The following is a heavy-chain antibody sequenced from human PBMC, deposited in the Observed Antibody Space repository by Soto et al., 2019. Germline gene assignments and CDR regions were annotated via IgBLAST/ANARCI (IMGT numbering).Heavy chain of an antibody. CDR1: GGTFSSYA. CDR2: IIPIFGTA. D-gene: IGHD3-3*01. CDR3: ARLEPSARVTAYYFDY. J-gene: IGHJ4*02. Sequence: SVKVSCKASGGTFSSYAISWVRQAPGQGLEWMGGIIPIFGTANYAQKFQGRVTITADESTSTAYMEPSSLRSEDTAVYYCARLEPSARVTAYYFDYWGQGTLVTVSS. V-gene: IGHV1-69*13.